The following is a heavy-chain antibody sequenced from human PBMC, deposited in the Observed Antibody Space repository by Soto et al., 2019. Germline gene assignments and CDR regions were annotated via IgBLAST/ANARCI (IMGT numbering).Heavy chain of an antibody. CDR3: VRGDNWNDEASDY. V-gene: IGHV3-33*01. D-gene: IGHD1-1*01. CDR1: GFRFSHHG. CDR2: WSDGNNR. J-gene: IGHJ4*02. Sequence: QVQLVESGGGVVQPGSSLRLSCAASGFRFSHHGMQWVRQAPGKGLEWVAVWSDGNNRYYADSVKGRITISRDNSKNTLYVQKNRLRAAATAVYYCVRGDNWNDEASDYWGQGTLVTVSS.